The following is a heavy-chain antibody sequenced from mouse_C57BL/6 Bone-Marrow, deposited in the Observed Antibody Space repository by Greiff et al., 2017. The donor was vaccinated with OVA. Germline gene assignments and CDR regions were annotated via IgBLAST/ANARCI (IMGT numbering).Heavy chain of an antibody. CDR3: ARRGDYYGRGGYFDV. CDR1: GYTFTSYW. Sequence: VQLQQPGAELVKPGASVKLSCKASGYTFTSYWMHWVKQRPGQGLEWIGMIHPNSGSTNYNEKFKSKATLTVDKSSSTAYMQLSSLTSEDSAVYYCARRGDYYGRGGYFDVWGTGTTVTVSS. D-gene: IGHD1-1*01. CDR2: IHPNSGST. V-gene: IGHV1-64*01. J-gene: IGHJ1*03.